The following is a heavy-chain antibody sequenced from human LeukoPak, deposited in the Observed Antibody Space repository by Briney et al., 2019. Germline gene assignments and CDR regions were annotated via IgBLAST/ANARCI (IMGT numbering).Heavy chain of an antibody. CDR2: ISGSGGST. V-gene: IGHV3-23*01. J-gene: IGHJ4*02. Sequence: GGSLSLSCAASGFTFSSYAMSWVRQAPGKGLEWVSAISGSGGSTYYADSVKGRFTISRDNSKNTLYLQMNSLRAEDTAVYYCAKAPHYYDSSGYYFYVATHWGQGTLVTVSS. CDR3: AKAPHYYDSSGYYFYVATH. CDR1: GFTFSSYA. D-gene: IGHD3-22*01.